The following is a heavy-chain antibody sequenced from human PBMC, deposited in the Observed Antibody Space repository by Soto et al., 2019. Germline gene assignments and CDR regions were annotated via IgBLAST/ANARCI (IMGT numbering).Heavy chain of an antibody. Sequence: SETLSLTCAVSGYSISSGYYWGWIRQPPGKGLEWIGSIYHSGSTYYNPSLKSRVTISVDTSKNQFSLKLSSVTAADTAVDYCARDKISGWYHQFDYWGQGTLVTVSS. J-gene: IGHJ4*02. V-gene: IGHV4-38-2*02. CDR1: GYSISSGYY. CDR2: IYHSGST. CDR3: ARDKISGWYHQFDY. D-gene: IGHD6-19*01.